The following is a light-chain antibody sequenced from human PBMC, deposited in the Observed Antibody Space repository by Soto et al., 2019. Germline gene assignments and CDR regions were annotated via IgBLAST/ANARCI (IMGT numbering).Light chain of an antibody. CDR1: SSDIGAYNY. J-gene: IGLJ2*01. CDR2: DVN. CDR3: SSYTSSTTPYVI. V-gene: IGLV2-14*03. Sequence: QSALTQPASVSGSPGQSITIFCTGTSSDIGAYNYVSWYQQHPGKAPKLMLYDVNDRPSGVSNRFSGSKSGNTASLTISGLQAEEEADYYCSSYTSSTTPYVIFGGGTKLTVL.